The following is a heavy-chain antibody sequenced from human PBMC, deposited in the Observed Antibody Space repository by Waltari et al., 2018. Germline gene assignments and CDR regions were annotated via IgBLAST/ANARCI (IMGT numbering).Heavy chain of an antibody. V-gene: IGHV3-48*01. D-gene: IGHD5-12*01. CDR3: ARGRDGYIQDVFDI. Sequence: VQLVESGGGMVQPGESLRPSCAASGFPFSTYNMNWVRQAPGKGLEWVSYISSSTTTDYADYVKGRFTISRDNAKNSLYLQMNSLRAEDTALYYCARGRDGYIQDVFDIWGQGTMVSVSS. J-gene: IGHJ3*02. CDR1: GFPFSTYN. CDR2: ISSSTTT.